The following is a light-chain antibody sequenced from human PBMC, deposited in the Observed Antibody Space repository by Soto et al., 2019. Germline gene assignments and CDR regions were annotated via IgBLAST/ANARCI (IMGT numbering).Light chain of an antibody. CDR2: DVT. Sequence: QSSLTQPASVSGSPGQSITISCTGTSTDIGTYSRVSWYLQYPGKAPKLMIYDVTKRPSGVSNRFSGSRSGSTASLTISGLQAEDEANYYCCSYAAYNKWILGGGTKVTVL. V-gene: IGLV2-23*02. CDR1: STDIGTYSR. J-gene: IGLJ2*01. CDR3: CSYAAYNKWI.